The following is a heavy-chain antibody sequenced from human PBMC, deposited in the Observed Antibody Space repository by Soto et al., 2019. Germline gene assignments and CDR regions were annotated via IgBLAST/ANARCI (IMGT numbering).Heavy chain of an antibody. D-gene: IGHD2-2*01. Sequence: PGGSLRLSCTASGFTFGDYGMSWFRQAPGKGLEWVGRIRSKANSDTTEYAASVKGRFTISRDDSKNSLYLQMNSLKTEDTAVYYCARASYCSSTSCYGGGFDYWGQGTLVTVSS. CDR3: ARASYCSSTSCYGGGFDY. CDR2: IRSKANSDTT. CDR1: GFTFGDYG. J-gene: IGHJ4*02. V-gene: IGHV3-72*01.